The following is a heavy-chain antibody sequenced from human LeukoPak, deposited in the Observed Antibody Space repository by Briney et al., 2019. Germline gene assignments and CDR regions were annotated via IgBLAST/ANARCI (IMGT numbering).Heavy chain of an antibody. CDR2: IYYSGST. D-gene: IGHD3-22*01. CDR3: ARVEYYDSSGYWFDY. CDR1: GGSISSYY. Sequence: SETLSLTCTVSGGSISSYYWSWIRRPPGKGLEWIGYIYYSGSTNYNPSLKSRVTISVDTSKNQFSLKLSSVTAADTAVYYCARVEYYDSSGYWFDYWGQGTLVTVSS. V-gene: IGHV4-59*01. J-gene: IGHJ4*02.